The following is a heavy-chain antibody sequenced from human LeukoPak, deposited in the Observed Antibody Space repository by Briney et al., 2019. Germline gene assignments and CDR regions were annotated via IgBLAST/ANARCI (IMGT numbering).Heavy chain of an antibody. V-gene: IGHV1-18*01. CDR3: ARVGTIFGVVIRSLDY. CDR2: ISAYNGNT. CDR1: GGTFSSYA. D-gene: IGHD3-3*01. J-gene: IGHJ4*02. Sequence: ASVKVSCKASGGTFSSYAISWVRQAPGQGLEWMGWISAYNGNTNYAQKLQGRVTMTTDTSTSTAYMELRSLRSDDTAVYYCARVGTIFGVVIRSLDYWGQGTLVTVSS.